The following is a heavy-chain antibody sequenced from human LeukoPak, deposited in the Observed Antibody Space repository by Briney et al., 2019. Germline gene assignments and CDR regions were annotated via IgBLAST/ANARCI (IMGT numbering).Heavy chain of an antibody. D-gene: IGHD3-10*01. V-gene: IGHV3-48*01. J-gene: IGHJ3*01. CDR1: GFAFGTYS. CDR2: ISSGSDTI. CDR3: ARGSSEVLLWFGESPN. Sequence: PGGPLSLSWAASGFAFGTYSMSWVRQAPGKGLEWVSHISSGSDTIYYADSVKGRFTISRDNAKNSLYLQMNRLRADDTAVYYCARGSSEVLLWFGESPNWGQGTMVTVSS.